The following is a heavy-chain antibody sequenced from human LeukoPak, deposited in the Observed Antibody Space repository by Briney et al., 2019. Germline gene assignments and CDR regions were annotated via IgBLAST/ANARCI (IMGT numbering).Heavy chain of an antibody. CDR2: ISYDGSNK. V-gene: IGHV3-30*18. CDR3: AKDHAVDCSGGSCYSGHWYFDL. Sequence: GGSLRLSCAASGFTFSGYGMHWVRQAPGKGLEWVALISYDGSNKYYADSVKGRLTISRDNSRNTLYLQMNSLRAEDTAVYYCAKDHAVDCSGGSCYSGHWYFDLWGRGTLVTVSS. D-gene: IGHD2-15*01. CDR1: GFTFSGYG. J-gene: IGHJ2*01.